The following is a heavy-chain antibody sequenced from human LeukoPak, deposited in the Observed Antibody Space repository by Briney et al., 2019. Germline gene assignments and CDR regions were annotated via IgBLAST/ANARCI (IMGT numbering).Heavy chain of an antibody. V-gene: IGHV3-74*01. CDR1: GFTFSSYW. CDR3: ARSLRWAYCGGDCYPSPFY. D-gene: IGHD2-21*02. Sequence: PGGSLRLSCAASGFTFSSYWMHWVRQAPGKGLVWLSRISGDESSTSYADSVKGRFTISRDNAKNTLYLQMNSLRAEDTAVYYCARSLRWAYCGGDCYPSPFYWGQGTLVTVSS. CDR2: ISGDESST. J-gene: IGHJ4*02.